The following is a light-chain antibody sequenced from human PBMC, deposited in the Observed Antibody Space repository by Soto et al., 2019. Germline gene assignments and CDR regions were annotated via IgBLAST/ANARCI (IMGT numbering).Light chain of an antibody. Sequence: DIVMTQSPATLSVSPGERATLSCRASQRVTSSLAWYQQKPGQAPRLLIYGASTRATGIPARFSGSGSGTEFTLTISSLQSEDSAVYYCQQYNNWPRTFGQGTKVEIK. CDR1: QRVTSS. CDR2: GAS. V-gene: IGKV3-15*01. J-gene: IGKJ1*01. CDR3: QQYNNWPRT.